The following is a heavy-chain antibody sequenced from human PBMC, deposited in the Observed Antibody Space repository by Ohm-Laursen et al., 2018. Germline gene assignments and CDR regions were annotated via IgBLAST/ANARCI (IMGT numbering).Heavy chain of an antibody. J-gene: IGHJ4*02. V-gene: IGHV4-59*01. CDR1: GGSISNYY. D-gene: IGHD3-3*01. CDR2: IYSSGNT. Sequence: TLSFTCTVSGGSISNYYWSWIRQPPGKGLQWLGYIYSSGNTNYDPSLQNRFTMSVDTSKNQFSLTVTSVTAADTAIYFCARGGRVVEWSYGEFFFDSWGQGSRVTVSS. CDR3: ARGGRVVEWSYGEFFFDS.